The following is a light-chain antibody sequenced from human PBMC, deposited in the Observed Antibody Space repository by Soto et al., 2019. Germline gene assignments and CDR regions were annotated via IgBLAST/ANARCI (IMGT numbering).Light chain of an antibody. V-gene: IGKV3-20*01. CDR2: GAS. CDR1: QSVSSSY. J-gene: IGKJ4*01. Sequence: EIVLTQSPGTLSLSPGERATLSCRASQSVSSSYLAWYQQKPGQAPRLLIYGASSRATCIPDRFSGSGSGTDFTLTISRLEPEDFAVYYCQQYGSSPVLTFGGGTKVEIK. CDR3: QQYGSSPVLT.